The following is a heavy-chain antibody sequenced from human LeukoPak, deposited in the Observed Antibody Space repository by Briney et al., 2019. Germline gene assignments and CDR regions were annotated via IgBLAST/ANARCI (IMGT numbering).Heavy chain of an antibody. D-gene: IGHD6-19*01. V-gene: IGHV3-74*01. CDR3: AKDGLAVAGNRDY. CDR1: GFTFSSNW. J-gene: IGHJ4*02. Sequence: GGSLRLSCAASGFTFSSNWMHWVRQGPGKGLVWVSRINSDGSSTSYADSVKGRFTISRDNSKNTLYLQMNSLRAEDTAVYYCAKDGLAVAGNRDYWGQGTLVTVSS. CDR2: INSDGSST.